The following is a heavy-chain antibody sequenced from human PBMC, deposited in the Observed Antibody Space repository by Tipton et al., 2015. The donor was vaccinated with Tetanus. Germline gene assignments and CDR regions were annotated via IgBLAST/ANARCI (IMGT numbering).Heavy chain of an antibody. Sequence: TLSLTCSVSGASVSSGGYDWGSIRQSPGKGLELIGYISNTGSTSYNPSLQSRVSMSVDTSKNQFSLRLSSVTAADTAVYYCARIVRMGDFSFFDSWGLGTLVTVSS. J-gene: IGHJ4*02. CDR1: GASVSSGGYD. CDR2: ISNTGST. CDR3: ARIVRMGDFSFFDS. D-gene: IGHD3-16*01. V-gene: IGHV4-61*08.